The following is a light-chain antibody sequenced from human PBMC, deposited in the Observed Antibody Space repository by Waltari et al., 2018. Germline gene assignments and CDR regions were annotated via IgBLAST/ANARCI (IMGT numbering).Light chain of an antibody. Sequence: EIVLTQSPGTLSLSPGEGATLSCRASQRVGRSLVWYQQKPGQAPRLVISGASSRATGIPYRFSGSGSGTDFSLTISRLEPEDFAVYYCQHYVRLPVTFGRGTKVEIK. J-gene: IGKJ4*02. V-gene: IGKV3-20*01. CDR2: GAS. CDR1: QRVGRS. CDR3: QHYVRLPVT.